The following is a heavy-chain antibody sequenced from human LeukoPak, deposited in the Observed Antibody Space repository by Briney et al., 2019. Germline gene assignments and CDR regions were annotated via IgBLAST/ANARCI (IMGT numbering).Heavy chain of an antibody. Sequence: GGSLRLSCAASGFTFSSYWMSWVRQAPGKGLEWVANIKQDGSEKYYVDSVKGRFTISRDNAKNSLYLQMNSLRAEDTAVYYCARDGRSDYYDSSGYYGDAFDIWGQGTMVTVSS. CDR1: GFTFSSYW. CDR3: ARDGRSDYYDSSGYYGDAFDI. J-gene: IGHJ3*02. CDR2: IKQDGSEK. D-gene: IGHD3-22*01. V-gene: IGHV3-7*01.